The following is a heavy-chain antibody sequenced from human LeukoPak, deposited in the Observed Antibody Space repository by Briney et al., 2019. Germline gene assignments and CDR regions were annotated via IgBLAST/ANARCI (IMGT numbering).Heavy chain of an antibody. CDR1: GGSISSHY. CDR2: IYYSGST. J-gene: IGHJ5*02. CDR3: ARESEGWFDP. V-gene: IGHV4-59*11. Sequence: SETLSLTCTVSGGSISSHYWSWIRQPPGKGLEWIGYIYYSGSTNYNPSLKSRVTISVDTSKNQFSLKLSSVTAADTAVYYCARESEGWFDPWGQGTLVTVSP.